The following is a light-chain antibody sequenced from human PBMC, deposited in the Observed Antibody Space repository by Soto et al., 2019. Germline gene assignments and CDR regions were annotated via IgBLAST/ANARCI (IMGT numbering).Light chain of an antibody. Sequence: EIVLTQSPATLSLSPGERAPLSCRASQSVATYVAWYQQKPGQAPRLLIYDASTRATATPERFSGSGSGTDFTLTISRLEPEEFAVYYCHQYDSIVQTVGQGTKVDIK. CDR1: QSVATY. CDR3: HQYDSIVQT. CDR2: DAS. J-gene: IGKJ1*01. V-gene: IGKV3-20*01.